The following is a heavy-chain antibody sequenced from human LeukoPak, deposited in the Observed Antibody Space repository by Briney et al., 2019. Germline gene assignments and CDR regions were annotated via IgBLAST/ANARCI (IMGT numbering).Heavy chain of an antibody. V-gene: IGHV1-69*13. Sequence: SVKVSCKTSGGTFRSYAISWVRQAPGQGLDWMGGIIPIFGTANYAQKFQGRVTITADGSTSTTYMELSSLRSEDTAIYYCASSKDYHDSSGYARTLDYWGQGTLVTVSS. D-gene: IGHD3-22*01. J-gene: IGHJ4*02. CDR1: GGTFRSYA. CDR3: ASSKDYHDSSGYARTLDY. CDR2: IIPIFGTA.